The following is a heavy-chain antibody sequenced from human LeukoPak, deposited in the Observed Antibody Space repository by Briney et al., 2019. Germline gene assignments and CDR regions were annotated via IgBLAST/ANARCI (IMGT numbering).Heavy chain of an antibody. Sequence: SETLSLTCNVSGGSISSSSYYWGWIRQPPGKGLEWIGSIYYSGITYYNPSLKSRVTISVDTSKNQFSLKLSSVTGADTAVYYCARLSSSGGSCYGPYDYWGQGTLVTVSS. CDR1: GGSISSSSYY. V-gene: IGHV4-39*01. CDR2: IYYSGIT. J-gene: IGHJ4*02. D-gene: IGHD2-15*01. CDR3: ARLSSSGGSCYGPYDY.